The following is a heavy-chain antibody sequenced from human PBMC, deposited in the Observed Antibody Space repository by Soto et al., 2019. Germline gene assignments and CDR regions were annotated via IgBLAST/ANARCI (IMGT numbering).Heavy chain of an antibody. Sequence: SLRLSCAASGFTFSDYYMSWIRQAPGKGLEWVSYISSSGSTIYYADSVKGRFTISRDNAKNSLYLQMNSLRAEDTAVYYCARRDRITMVRGVIYYYYGMDVWGQGTTVTVSS. J-gene: IGHJ6*02. CDR3: ARRDRITMVRGVIYYYYGMDV. D-gene: IGHD3-10*01. V-gene: IGHV3-11*01. CDR1: GFTFSDYY. CDR2: ISSSGSTI.